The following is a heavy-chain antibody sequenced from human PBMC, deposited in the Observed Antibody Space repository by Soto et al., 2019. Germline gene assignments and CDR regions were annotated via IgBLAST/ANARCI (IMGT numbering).Heavy chain of an antibody. V-gene: IGHV4-34*01. D-gene: IGHD2-8*02. CDR1: GGSFSGYY. CDR3: ARGRNLRWCMLSEACYYYYGMDV. CDR2: INHSGST. Sequence: QVQLQQWGAGLLKPSETLSLTCAVYGGSFSGYYWSWIRQPPGKGLEWIGEINHSGSTNYNPSLKSRVTISVDTSKNQFSLKLSSGTAADTAVYYCARGRNLRWCMLSEACYYYYGMDVWGQGTTVTVSS. J-gene: IGHJ6*02.